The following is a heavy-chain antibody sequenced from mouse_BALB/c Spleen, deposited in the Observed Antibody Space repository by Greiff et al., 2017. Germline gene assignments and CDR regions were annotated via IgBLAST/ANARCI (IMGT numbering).Heavy chain of an antibody. V-gene: IGHV7-3*02. CDR2: IRNKANGYTT. Sequence: EVMLVESGGGLVQPGGSLRLSCATSGFTFTDYYMSWVRQPPGKALEWLGFIRNKANGYTTEYSASVKGRFTISRDNSQSILYLQMNTLRAEDSATYYCARDLNWDVGGYFDYWGQGTTLTVSS. CDR1: GFTFTDYY. D-gene: IGHD4-1*01. J-gene: IGHJ2*01. CDR3: ARDLNWDVGGYFDY.